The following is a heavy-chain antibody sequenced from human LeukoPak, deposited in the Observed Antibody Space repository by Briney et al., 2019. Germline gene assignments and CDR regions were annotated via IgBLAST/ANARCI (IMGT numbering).Heavy chain of an antibody. CDR3: ARDIRRYCSSTSCYPDWFDP. J-gene: IGHJ5*02. V-gene: IGHV1-2*02. D-gene: IGHD2-2*01. CDR1: GYTFTGYY. CDR2: INPNSGGT. Sequence: ASVKVSCKASGYTFTGYYMHWVRQAPGQGLEWMGWINPNSGGTNYAQKFQGRVTMTRDTSISTAYMELSRLRSDDTAVYYCARDIRRYCSSTSCYPDWFDPWGQGTLVTVSS.